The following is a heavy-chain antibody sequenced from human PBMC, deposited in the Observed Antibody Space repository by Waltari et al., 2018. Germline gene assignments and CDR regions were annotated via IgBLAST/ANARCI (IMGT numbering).Heavy chain of an antibody. CDR3: VKDGGSSRGPFGY. Sequence: EVQLVESGGGWVQPGGSLRLSCAASGFTSGQSYVSWVRQAPGKGLEWVSVRYSGGAMHYTDSVKGRFTISRDNSKNILYLQMSSLRVDEDTAMYYCVKDGGSSRGPFGYWGQGSLVIVS. V-gene: IGHV3-53*01. CDR2: RYSGGAM. J-gene: IGHJ4*02. D-gene: IGHD3-22*01. CDR1: GFTSGQSY.